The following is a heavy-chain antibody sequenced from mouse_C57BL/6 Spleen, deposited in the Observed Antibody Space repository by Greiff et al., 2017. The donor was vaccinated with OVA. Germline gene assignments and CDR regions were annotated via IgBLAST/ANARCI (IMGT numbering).Heavy chain of an antibody. CDR2: IWGDGST. CDR1: GFSLTSYG. J-gene: IGHJ1*03. Sequence: VHLVESGPGLVAPSQSLSITCTVSGFSLTSYGVSWVRQPPGKGLEWLGVIWGDGSTNYHSALISRLSISKDNSKSQVFLKLNSLQTDDTATYYCAKPSGDDYDQYWYFDVWGTGTTVTVSS. CDR3: AKPSGDDYDQYWYFDV. D-gene: IGHD2-4*01. V-gene: IGHV2-3*01.